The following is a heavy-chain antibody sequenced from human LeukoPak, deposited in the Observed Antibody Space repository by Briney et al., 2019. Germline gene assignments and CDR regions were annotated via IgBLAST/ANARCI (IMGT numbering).Heavy chain of an antibody. V-gene: IGHV3-49*04. D-gene: IGHD3-10*01. CDR2: IRSKAYGGTT. CDR1: GFTFGDYA. CDR3: TRVLLLWFGESRAFDY. J-gene: IGHJ4*02. Sequence: GGSLRLSCTASGFTFGDYAMSWVRQAPGKGLEWVGFIRSKAYGGTTEYAASVKGRFTISRDDSKSIVYLQMNSLKTEDTAVYYCTRVLLLWFGESRAFDYWGQGTLVTVSS.